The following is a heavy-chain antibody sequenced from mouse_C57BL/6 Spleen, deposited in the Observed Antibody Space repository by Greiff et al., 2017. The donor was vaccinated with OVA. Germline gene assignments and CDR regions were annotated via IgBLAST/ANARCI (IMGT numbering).Heavy chain of an antibody. CDR2: IDPSDSYT. J-gene: IGHJ2*01. CDR1: GYTFTSYW. D-gene: IGHD1-1*01. V-gene: IGHV1-69*01. CDR3: ARIGVVLDY. Sequence: VQLQQPGVELVMPGASVKLSCKASGYTFTSYWMHWVKQRPGQGLEWIGEIDPSDSYTNYNQKFKGKSTLTVDKSSSTAYMQLSSLTSEDSAVYYCARIGVVLDYWGQGTTLTVSS.